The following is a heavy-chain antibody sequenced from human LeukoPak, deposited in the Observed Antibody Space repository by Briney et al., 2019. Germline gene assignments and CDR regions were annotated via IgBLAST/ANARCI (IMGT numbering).Heavy chain of an antibody. D-gene: IGHD3-10*01. CDR1: GYTFTGYY. CDR2: INPNSGGT. CDR3: ARDLRYYGSGSYYIGY. Sequence: GASVKVSCKASGYTFTGYYMHWVRQAPGQGLEWMGWINPNSGGTNYAQKLQGRVTMTTDTSTSTAYMELRSLRSDDTAVYYCARDLRYYGSGSYYIGYWGQGTLVTVSS. J-gene: IGHJ4*02. V-gene: IGHV1-2*02.